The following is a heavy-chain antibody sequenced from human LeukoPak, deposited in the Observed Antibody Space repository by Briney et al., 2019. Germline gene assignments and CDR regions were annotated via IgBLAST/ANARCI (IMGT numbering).Heavy chain of an antibody. Sequence: SETLSLTCTVSGGSISNYYWSWIRQPPGKGLEWIGYIYYSGSTNYNPSLKSRVTMSVDTSKNQFSLKLSSVTAADTAVYYCARDTRYCSSTSCLTRAFDIWGQGTMVTVSS. CDR2: IYYSGST. D-gene: IGHD2-2*01. J-gene: IGHJ3*02. V-gene: IGHV4-59*12. CDR3: ARDTRYCSSTSCLTRAFDI. CDR1: GGSISNYY.